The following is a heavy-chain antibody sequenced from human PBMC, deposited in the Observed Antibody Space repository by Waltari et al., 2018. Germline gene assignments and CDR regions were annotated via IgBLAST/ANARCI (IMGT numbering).Heavy chain of an antibody. CDR2: IYYSGGT. D-gene: IGHD3-9*01. Sequence: QLQLQESGPGLVKPSETLSLTCTVSGGSISSSSYYWGWIRQPPGKGLEWIGSIYYSGGTYYTPSLKSRVTISVDTSKNQFSLKLSSVTAADTAVYYCASISDFDWLPTIDYWGQGTLVTVSS. CDR1: GGSISSSSYY. CDR3: ASISDFDWLPTIDY. V-gene: IGHV4-39*07. J-gene: IGHJ4*02.